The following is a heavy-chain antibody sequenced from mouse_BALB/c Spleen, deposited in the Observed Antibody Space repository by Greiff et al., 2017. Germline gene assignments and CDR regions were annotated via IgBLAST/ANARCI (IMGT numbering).Heavy chain of an antibody. CDR3: ARGGITLAY. D-gene: IGHD2-4*01. CDR2: ISYDGSN. J-gene: IGHJ3*01. V-gene: IGHV3-6*02. CDR1: GYSITSGYY. Sequence: EVQLVESGPGLVKPSQSLSLTCSVTGYSITSGYYWNWIRQFPGNKLEWMGYISYDGSNNYNPSLKNRISITRDTSKNQFFLKLNSVTTEDTATYYCARGGITLAYWGQGTLVTVSA.